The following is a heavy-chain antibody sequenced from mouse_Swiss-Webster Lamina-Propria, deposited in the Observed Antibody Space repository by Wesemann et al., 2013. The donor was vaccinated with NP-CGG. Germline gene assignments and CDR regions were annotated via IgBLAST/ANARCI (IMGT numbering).Heavy chain of an antibody. J-gene: IGHJ4*01. Sequence: LEWVATISSGGSYTYYPDSVKGRFTISRDNAKNTLYLQMSSLKSEDTAMYYCARYDYDAMDYWGQGTSVTVSS. CDR2: ISSGGSYT. V-gene: IGHV5-6*01. CDR3: ARYDYDAMDY.